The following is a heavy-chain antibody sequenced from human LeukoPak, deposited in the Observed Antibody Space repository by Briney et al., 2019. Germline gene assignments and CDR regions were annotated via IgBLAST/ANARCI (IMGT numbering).Heavy chain of an antibody. Sequence: SETLSLTCTVSGGSISSSSYYWGWIRQPPGKGLEWIGIIYYSGSTYYNPSLKSRVTISVDKSKNQFSLKLGSVTAADTAVYYCAGAKTVAGTFVMAYWGQGTLVTVSS. CDR1: GGSISSSSYY. V-gene: IGHV4-39*07. CDR3: AGAKTVAGTFVMAY. CDR2: IYYSGST. J-gene: IGHJ4*02. D-gene: IGHD6-19*01.